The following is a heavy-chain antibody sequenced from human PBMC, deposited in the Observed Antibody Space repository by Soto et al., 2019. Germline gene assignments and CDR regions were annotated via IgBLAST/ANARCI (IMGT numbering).Heavy chain of an antibody. D-gene: IGHD1-7*01. CDR3: AREGNWNSEYYFDY. V-gene: IGHV3-21*01. J-gene: IGHJ4*02. CDR2: ISSSSSYI. CDR1: GFTFSSYS. Sequence: PGGSLRLSCAASGFTFSSYSMNWVRQAPGKGLEWVSSISSSSSYIYYAESVKGRFTISRDNAKKSLYLQMNSLRAEDTAVYYCAREGNWNSEYYFDYWGQGTLVTVSS.